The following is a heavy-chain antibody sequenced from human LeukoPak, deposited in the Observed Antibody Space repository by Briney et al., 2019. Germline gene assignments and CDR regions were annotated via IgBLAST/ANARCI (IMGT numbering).Heavy chain of an antibody. CDR3: ATAVASSSGWYADY. CDR1: GFTFRSYG. CDR2: IWYDGSSK. J-gene: IGHJ4*02. D-gene: IGHD6-19*01. Sequence: GGSLRLSCAASGFTFRSYGMHWVRQAPGKGLEWVAVIWYDGSSKYYADSVKGRFTVSRDSSKNTLYLQMNSLRAEDTAVYYCATAVASSSGWYADYWGQGTLVTVSS. V-gene: IGHV3-33*01.